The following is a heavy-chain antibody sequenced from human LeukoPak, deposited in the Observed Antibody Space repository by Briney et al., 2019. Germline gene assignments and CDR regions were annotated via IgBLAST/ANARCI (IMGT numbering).Heavy chain of an antibody. Sequence: GGSLRLSCTASGFTFGDYAMSLVRQAPGKGLEWVGFIRSKAYGGTTEYAASVKGRFTISRDDSKSIAYVQMNSLKTEDTAVYYCTRGFSEFDYWGQGTLVTVSS. J-gene: IGHJ4*02. V-gene: IGHV3-49*04. CDR1: GFTFGDYA. CDR3: TRGFSEFDY. D-gene: IGHD3-10*01. CDR2: IRSKAYGGTT.